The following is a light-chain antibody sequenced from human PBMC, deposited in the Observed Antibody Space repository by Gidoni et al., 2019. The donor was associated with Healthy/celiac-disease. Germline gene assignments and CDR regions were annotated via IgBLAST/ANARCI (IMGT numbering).Light chain of an antibody. CDR2: AAS. CDR1: QSISSY. Sequence: DIQMTQSPSSLSASVEDRVTITCRASQSISSYLNWDQQKPGKAPKLLIYAASSLQSGVPSRFSGSGSGTDFTLTISSLQPEDFATYYCQQSYSTPPTFGQGTKVEIK. J-gene: IGKJ1*01. V-gene: IGKV1-39*01. CDR3: QQSYSTPPT.